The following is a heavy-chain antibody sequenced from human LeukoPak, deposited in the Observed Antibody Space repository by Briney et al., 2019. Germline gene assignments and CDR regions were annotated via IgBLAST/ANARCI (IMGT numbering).Heavy chain of an antibody. V-gene: IGHV3-48*03. CDR2: ISSSGSTI. D-gene: IGHD2-15*01. Sequence: GGSLRLSCAASGFTFSSYEMNWVRQAPGKGLEWVSYISSSGSTIYYADSVKGRFTISRDNAKNSLYLQMNSLRAEDTAVYYCARDRYCSGGSCPYDAFDIWGQGTMVTVSS. J-gene: IGHJ3*02. CDR3: ARDRYCSGGSCPYDAFDI. CDR1: GFTFSSYE.